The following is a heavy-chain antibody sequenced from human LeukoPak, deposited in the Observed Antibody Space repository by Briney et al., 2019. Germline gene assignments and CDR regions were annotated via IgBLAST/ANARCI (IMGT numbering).Heavy chain of an antibody. J-gene: IGHJ5*02. CDR3: ARQPGSGT. Sequence: GESLKIPCWGSGYSFSSYWIAWVRQMPGKGLEWLGIIFPGDSDTRYSPSFQGQVTISADKSINTAYLQWRSLRASDTAMYYCARQPGSGTWGQGTLVTVSS. V-gene: IGHV5-51*01. CDR2: IFPGDSDT. D-gene: IGHD1-14*01. CDR1: GYSFSSYW.